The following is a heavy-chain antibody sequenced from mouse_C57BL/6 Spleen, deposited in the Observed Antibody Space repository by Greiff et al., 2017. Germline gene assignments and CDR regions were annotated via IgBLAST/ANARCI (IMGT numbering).Heavy chain of an antibody. CDR2: IFPGSGST. J-gene: IGHJ1*03. V-gene: IGHV1-75*01. Sequence: VKLMESGPELVKPGASVKISCKASGYTFTDYYINWVKQRPGQGLEWIGWIFPGSGSTYYNEKFKGKATLTVDKSSSTAYMLLSSLTSVDSAVYFCARDKNARGVFDVCGTGTTVSVSS. D-gene: IGHD1-1*02. CDR3: ARDKNARGVFDV. CDR1: GYTFTDYY.